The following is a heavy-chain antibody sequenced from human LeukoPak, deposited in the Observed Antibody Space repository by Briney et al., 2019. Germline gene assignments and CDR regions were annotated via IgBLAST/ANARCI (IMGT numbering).Heavy chain of an antibody. D-gene: IGHD3-22*01. J-gene: IGHJ4*02. Sequence: PGGSLRLSCAASGFTFSSYSMNLVRQAPGKGLEWVGFIRSKAYGGTTEYAASVKGRFTISRDDSKSIAYLQMNSLKTEDTAVYYCTSLGFDSSASPSFYLGQGTLVTVSS. CDR2: IRSKAYGGTT. CDR1: GFTFSSYS. V-gene: IGHV3-49*04. CDR3: TSLGFDSSASPSFY.